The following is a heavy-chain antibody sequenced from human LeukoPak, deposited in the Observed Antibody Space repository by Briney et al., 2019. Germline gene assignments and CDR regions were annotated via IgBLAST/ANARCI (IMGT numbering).Heavy chain of an antibody. CDR2: ISYDGSNE. CDR3: ARVSDIVATIRGPLDY. J-gene: IGHJ4*02. D-gene: IGHD5-12*01. CDR1: GFTFSSYV. Sequence: PGGSLRLSCAASGFTFSSYVMHWVRQAPGKGLEWVAIISYDGSNEYYADSVKGRFTISRDNAKNSLYLQMNSLRAEDTAVYYCARVSDIVATIRGPLDYWGQGTLVTVSS. V-gene: IGHV3-30*04.